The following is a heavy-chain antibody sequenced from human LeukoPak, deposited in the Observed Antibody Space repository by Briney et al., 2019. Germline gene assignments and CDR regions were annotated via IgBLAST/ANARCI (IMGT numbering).Heavy chain of an antibody. CDR3: ARGPPYGSRSDYFDY. Sequence: GGSLRLSCAASGFTFSNNWVTWVRQAPGTGLEWMASVKKDASEKYYVDSVKGRSTISRDNAKNSLYLQMNSLRVEDTAVYYCARGPPYGSRSDYFDYWGQGTLVTVSS. CDR2: VKKDASEK. J-gene: IGHJ4*02. D-gene: IGHD3-10*01. CDR1: GFTFSNNW. V-gene: IGHV3-7*01.